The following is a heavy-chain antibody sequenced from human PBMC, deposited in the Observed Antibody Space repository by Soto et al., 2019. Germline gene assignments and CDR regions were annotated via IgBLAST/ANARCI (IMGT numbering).Heavy chain of an antibody. V-gene: IGHV1-69*01. Sequence: QLQLVQSGAEVREPGSSVKVSCKASGGTFSSYTVIWVRQAPGQGLEWMGGITPTLNIAKYAEKFQGRVTITADESTSTVNMHLRSLRSEDTDVYFCARGYYSGSNPSSFDYWGQGTLVAVSS. CDR3: ARGYYSGSNPSSFDY. J-gene: IGHJ4*02. D-gene: IGHD1-26*01. CDR2: ITPTLNIA. CDR1: GGTFSSYT.